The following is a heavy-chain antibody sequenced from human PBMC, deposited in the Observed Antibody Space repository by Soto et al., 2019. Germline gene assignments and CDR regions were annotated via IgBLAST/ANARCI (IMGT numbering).Heavy chain of an antibody. D-gene: IGHD6-13*01. Sequence: QVQLVQSGAEVKKPGASVKVSCKASGYTFTSYDINWVRQATGQGLEWMGWMNPNSGNTGYAQKFQGRVNMNRNNSISTAYMELSSLRSEDTAVYYCARRGYSSSWYYYYYSGMDVWGQGTTVTVSS. J-gene: IGHJ6*02. CDR1: GYTFTSYD. CDR3: ARRGYSSSWYYYYYSGMDV. V-gene: IGHV1-8*01. CDR2: MNPNSGNT.